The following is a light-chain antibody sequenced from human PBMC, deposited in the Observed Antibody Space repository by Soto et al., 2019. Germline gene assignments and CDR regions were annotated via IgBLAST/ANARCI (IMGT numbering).Light chain of an antibody. CDR1: QSVSSSY. J-gene: IGKJ1*01. Sequence: EIVLTQSPGTLSLSPGERATLSCRASQSVSSSYLAWYQQKPGQAPRLLIYGASSRATGIPDRFSGSGSGTDFTITISKLEPEVFDWYYCQQYGSPFGEGTKVEIK. V-gene: IGKV3-20*01. CDR3: QQYGSP. CDR2: GAS.